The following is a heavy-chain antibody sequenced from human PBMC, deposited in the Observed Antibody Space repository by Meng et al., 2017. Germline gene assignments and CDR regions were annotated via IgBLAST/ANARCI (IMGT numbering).Heavy chain of an antibody. J-gene: IGHJ4*02. CDR1: GGSVGSGNYF. Sequence: LQESVPGAGGPSETLSLTCPVSGGSVGSGNYFWSWIRQPPGKGLEWIGYIVYSGSTTYNPSLKRRVTISVDKSKNQFSLKLSSVTAADTAVYYCARDRGAVAGTNFDYWGQGTLVTVSS. CDR2: IVYSGST. CDR3: ARDRGAVAGTNFDY. V-gene: IGHV4-61*01. D-gene: IGHD6-19*01.